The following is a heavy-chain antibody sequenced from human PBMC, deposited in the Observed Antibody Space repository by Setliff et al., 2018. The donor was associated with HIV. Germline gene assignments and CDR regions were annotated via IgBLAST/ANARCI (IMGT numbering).Heavy chain of an antibody. CDR3: TRELGGGYNFRFDY. J-gene: IGHJ4*02. V-gene: IGHV3-23*01. CDR2: ISGESRRT. CDR1: GFMFSDYA. Sequence: PGGSLRLSCAASGFMFSDYAMSWVRQVPGKGLEWVPIISGESRRTSYADSVKGRFTISRDNSKNTMYLQMNSLRVEDTAVCYCTRELGGGYNFRFDYWGQGTLVTVSS. D-gene: IGHD5-12*01.